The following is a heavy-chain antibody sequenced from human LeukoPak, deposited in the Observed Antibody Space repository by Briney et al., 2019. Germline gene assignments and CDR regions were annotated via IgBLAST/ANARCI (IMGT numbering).Heavy chain of an antibody. D-gene: IGHD6-19*01. Sequence: GGSLRLSCAASGFIFSSYALTWVRQAPGKGLEWVSAISGSGGSTYYADSVNGRFTISRDNSKNTVSLQMSSLRAEDTALYYCAKDLALAGTGGGFDAWGQGTRVAVSS. CDR1: GFIFSSYA. CDR2: ISGSGGST. CDR3: AKDLALAGTGGGFDA. V-gene: IGHV3-23*01. J-gene: IGHJ3*01.